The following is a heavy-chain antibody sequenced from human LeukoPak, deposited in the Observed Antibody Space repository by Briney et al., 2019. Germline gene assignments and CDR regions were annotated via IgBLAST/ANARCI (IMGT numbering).Heavy chain of an antibody. Sequence: ASVKVSCKASGYTFTGYYMHWVRQAPGQGLEWMGWINPNSGGTNYAQKFQGRVTMTRDTSISTAYMELSRLRSDDTAVYYCARDRSVEASVRGDYWGQGTLVTVSS. V-gene: IGHV1-2*02. CDR3: ARDRSVEASVRGDY. CDR1: GYTFTGYY. D-gene: IGHD4-23*01. J-gene: IGHJ4*02. CDR2: INPNSGGT.